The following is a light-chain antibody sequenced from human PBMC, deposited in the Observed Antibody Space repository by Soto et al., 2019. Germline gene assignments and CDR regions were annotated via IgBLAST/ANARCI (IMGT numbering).Light chain of an antibody. CDR3: QQYGSSRFT. V-gene: IGKV3-20*01. CDR1: QSVSSSY. CDR2: GAS. Sequence: EIVLTQSPGTLSLSPGERATLSCRASQSVSSSYLAWYQQKPGQAPRLPIYGASSRATGIPDRFSGSGSGTDFTLTISRLEPEDCAVYYCQQYGSSRFTFGPGTKVDIK. J-gene: IGKJ3*01.